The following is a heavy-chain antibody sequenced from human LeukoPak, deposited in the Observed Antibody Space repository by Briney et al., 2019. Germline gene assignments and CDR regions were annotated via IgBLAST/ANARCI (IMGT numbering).Heavy chain of an antibody. CDR1: GGSISPNY. CDR3: ARGYSSSENWFDP. D-gene: IGHD6-6*01. CDR2: IYYTGST. J-gene: IGHJ5*02. V-gene: IGHV4-59*01. Sequence: PSETLSLTCTVSGGSISPNYWSWIRQPPGKGLEWIGYIYYTGSTNYNPSLKSRVTISVDTSKNQFSLKLSSVTAADTAVYYCARGYSSSENWFDPWGQGTLVTVSS.